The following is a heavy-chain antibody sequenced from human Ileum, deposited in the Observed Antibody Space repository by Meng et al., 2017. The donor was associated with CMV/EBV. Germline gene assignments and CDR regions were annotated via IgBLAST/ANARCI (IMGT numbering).Heavy chain of an antibody. CDR1: GYSFTSYW. J-gene: IGHJ6*02. CDR2: IYPGDSDT. CDR3: ASLREGGFWRYDMDV. D-gene: IGHD3-3*01. V-gene: IGHV5-51*01. Sequence: GESLKISCKGSGYSFTSYWIGWVRQMPGKGLEWMGIIYPGDSDTRYSPSFKGQVTISADKSISTAYLQWSSLKDSDTAMYYCASLREGGFWRYDMDVWGQGTTVTVSS.